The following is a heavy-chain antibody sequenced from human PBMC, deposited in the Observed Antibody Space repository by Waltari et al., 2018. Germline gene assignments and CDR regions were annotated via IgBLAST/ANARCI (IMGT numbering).Heavy chain of an antibody. CDR3: ARVAAADTRWFDP. Sequence: QVQLVHSGAEVKKPGSSVKVSCKASGGTSSSYAISWVRQAPGQGLEWMGRIIPIFGTANYAQKFQGRVTITADKATSTAYMELSSLRSEDTAVYYCARVAAADTRWFDPWGQGTLVTVSS. J-gene: IGHJ5*02. CDR2: IIPIFGTA. V-gene: IGHV1-69*14. CDR1: GGTSSSYA. D-gene: IGHD6-13*01.